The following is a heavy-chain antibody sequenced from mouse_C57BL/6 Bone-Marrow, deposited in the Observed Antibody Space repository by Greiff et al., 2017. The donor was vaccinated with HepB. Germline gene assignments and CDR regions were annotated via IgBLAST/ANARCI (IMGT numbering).Heavy chain of an antibody. Sequence: QVQLQQSGPELVKPGASVKLSCKASGYTFTSYDINWVKQRPGQGLEWIGWIYPRDGSTKYNEKFKGKATLTVDTSSSTAYMELHSLTSEDSAVYFCARLGRWILRGAWFAYWGQGTLVTVSA. CDR2: IYPRDGST. D-gene: IGHD2-3*01. CDR1: GYTFTSYD. CDR3: ARLGRWILRGAWFAY. J-gene: IGHJ3*01. V-gene: IGHV1-85*01.